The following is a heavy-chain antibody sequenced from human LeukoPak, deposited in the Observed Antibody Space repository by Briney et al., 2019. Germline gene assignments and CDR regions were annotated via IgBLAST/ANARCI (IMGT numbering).Heavy chain of an antibody. CDR3: AKLAAVTYYYYMDV. V-gene: IGHV3-30*02. CDR1: GFIFSNYA. CDR2: IRYDGGNT. D-gene: IGHD6-19*01. Sequence: GGSLRLSCAASGFIFSNYAMQWVRQAPGMGLEWVAFIRYDGGNTYYADSVKGRFTISRDNSKNTLYLQMNSLRAEDTAVYYCAKLAAVTYYYYMDVWGKGTTVTISS. J-gene: IGHJ6*03.